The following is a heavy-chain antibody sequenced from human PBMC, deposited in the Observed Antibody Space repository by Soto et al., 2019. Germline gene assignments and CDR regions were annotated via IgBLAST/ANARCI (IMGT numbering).Heavy chain of an antibody. V-gene: IGHV4-59*01. CDR1: GGSISDYQ. J-gene: IGHJ4*02. CDR2: IYYSGRT. CDR3: SRTWGLVYISPYLDY. Sequence: QVQLQESGPGLVKPSETLSLTCTVSGGSISDYQWNWIRQSPGKGLEWIGYIYYSGRTNYNPSLNIRLTVTLDTSTKQLALSLRSVAAADTAVYYCSRTWGLVYISPYLDYWGQRVLVTGSS. D-gene: IGHD2-8*01.